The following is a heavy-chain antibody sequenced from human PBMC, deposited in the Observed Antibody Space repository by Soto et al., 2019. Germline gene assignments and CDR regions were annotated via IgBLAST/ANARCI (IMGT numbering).Heavy chain of an antibody. CDR2: IFHDGTA. J-gene: IGHJ4*02. V-gene: IGHV4-4*02. CDR1: GVSISSGNW. Sequence: SETLSLTCAVSGVSISSGNWWTWVRQSPQRGLEYIGEIFHDGTANYYPSFERRVAISVGTSKNQFSLKLTSVTAADTAIYFCARLVYDTRLNYMYFDFWGQGTLVTVSS. D-gene: IGHD3-10*01. CDR3: ARLVYDTRLNYMYFDF.